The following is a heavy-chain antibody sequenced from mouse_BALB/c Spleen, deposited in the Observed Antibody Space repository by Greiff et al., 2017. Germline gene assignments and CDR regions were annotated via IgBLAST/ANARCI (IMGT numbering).Heavy chain of an antibody. Sequence: EVKVEESGGGLVQPGGSLKLSCAASGFTFSSYTMSWVRQTPEKRLEWVAYISNGGGSTYYPDTVKGRFTISRDNAKNTLYLQMSSLKSEDTAMYYCARQGTGTSFDYWGQGTTLTVSS. J-gene: IGHJ2*01. CDR1: GFTFSSYT. CDR2: ISNGGGST. CDR3: ARQGTGTSFDY. V-gene: IGHV5-12-2*01. D-gene: IGHD4-1*01.